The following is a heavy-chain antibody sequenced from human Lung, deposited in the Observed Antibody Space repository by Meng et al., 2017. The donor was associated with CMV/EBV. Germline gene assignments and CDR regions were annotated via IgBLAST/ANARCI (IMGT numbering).Heavy chain of an antibody. J-gene: IGHJ6*02. CDR2: IYNEGGT. V-gene: IGHV3-66*02. D-gene: IGHD3-3*01. Sequence: GGSLRLXCAVSGFIVSDNYISWVRQAPGKGLECVSVIYNEGGTFYVDSVKGRFTISRDNSKNTVYLQMSSLRTDDTAVYFCARLSDPEWLPFAMDVWGQGTXVTVSS. CDR1: GFIVSDNY. CDR3: ARLSDPEWLPFAMDV.